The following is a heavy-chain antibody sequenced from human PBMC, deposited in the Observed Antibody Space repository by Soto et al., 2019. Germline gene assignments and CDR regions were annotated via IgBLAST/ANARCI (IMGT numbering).Heavy chain of an antibody. CDR1: GGSISSYY. CDR3: ASPNGGPSAFDI. V-gene: IGHV4-59*01. J-gene: IGHJ3*02. D-gene: IGHD3-10*01. Sequence: NPSETLSLTCAFSGGSISSYYWSWIRQPPGKGLEWIGYIYGSGNTNYNPSLNSRVIISIDTSQNQLSLKLTSVTAADTAVYYCASPNGGPSAFDIWGRGTMVTVSS. CDR2: IYGSGNT.